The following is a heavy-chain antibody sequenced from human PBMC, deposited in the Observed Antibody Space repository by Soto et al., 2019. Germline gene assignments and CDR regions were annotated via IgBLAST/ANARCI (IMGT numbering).Heavy chain of an antibody. CDR2: IIPIFGTA. CDR1: GGTFSSYA. Sequence: QVQLVQSGAEVKKPGSSVKVSCKASGGTFSSYAISWVRQAPGQGLEWMGGIIPIFGTANYAQKFHGRVTITADESTSTAYMELSSLRSEDTAVYYCARRREKGIGSYYFDYWGQGTLVTVSS. J-gene: IGHJ4*02. D-gene: IGHD1-26*01. V-gene: IGHV1-69*01. CDR3: ARRREKGIGSYYFDY.